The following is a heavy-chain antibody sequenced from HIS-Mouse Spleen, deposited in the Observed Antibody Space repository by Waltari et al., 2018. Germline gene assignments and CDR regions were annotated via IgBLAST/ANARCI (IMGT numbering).Heavy chain of an antibody. V-gene: IGHV4-39*07. CDR2: IYYSGST. J-gene: IGHJ2*01. Sequence: QLQLQESGPGLVKPSETLSLTCTLSGGSINSTSYYRGWIRQPPGKGLEWIGSIYYSGSTYHNPSLKSRVTISVDTSKNQFSLKLSSVTAADTAVYYCAREIPYSSSWYDWYFDLWGRGTLVTVSS. CDR3: AREIPYSSSWYDWYFDL. CDR1: GGSINSTSYY. D-gene: IGHD6-13*01.